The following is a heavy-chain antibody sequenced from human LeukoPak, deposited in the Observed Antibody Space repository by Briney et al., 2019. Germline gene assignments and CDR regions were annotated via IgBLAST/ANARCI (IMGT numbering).Heavy chain of an antibody. V-gene: IGHV3-7*05. CDR1: GFTISRYW. Sequence: GGSLRLSCAASGFTISRYWMAWVRQAPGKGLEWVAHIKEDGREKNYVDPVKGRFTISRDNAKNSVYLQMNSLRVEDTAVYYCVRDDYLGYWGQGTLVTVSS. D-gene: IGHD3-16*01. J-gene: IGHJ4*02. CDR2: IKEDGREK. CDR3: VRDDYLGY.